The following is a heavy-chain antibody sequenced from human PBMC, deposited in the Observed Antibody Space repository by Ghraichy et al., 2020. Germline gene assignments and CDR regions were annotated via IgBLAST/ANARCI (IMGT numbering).Heavy chain of an antibody. CDR1: GFTFSSYS. V-gene: IGHV3-48*02. CDR2: ISSSSSTI. Sequence: GGSLRLSCAASGFTFSSYSMNWVRQAPGKGLEWVSYISSSSSTIYYADSVKGRFTISRDNAKNSLYLQMNSLRDEDTAVYYCARAGYSSGWTFMDVWGQGTTVTVSS. J-gene: IGHJ6*02. D-gene: IGHD6-19*01. CDR3: ARAGYSSGWTFMDV.